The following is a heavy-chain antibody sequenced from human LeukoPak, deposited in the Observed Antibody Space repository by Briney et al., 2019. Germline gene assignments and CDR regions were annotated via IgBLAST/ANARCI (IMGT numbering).Heavy chain of an antibody. CDR3: ARVWVVTAMEYYFDY. Sequence: SETLSLTCTVSGASISSYYWSWIRQPPGRGLEWIGYIYYSGSTNYNPSLKSRVTISVDTSKNQFPLKLSSVTAADTAVYYCARVWVVTAMEYYFDYWGQGTLVTVSS. J-gene: IGHJ4*02. CDR1: GASISSYY. CDR2: IYYSGST. D-gene: IGHD2-21*02. V-gene: IGHV4-59*01.